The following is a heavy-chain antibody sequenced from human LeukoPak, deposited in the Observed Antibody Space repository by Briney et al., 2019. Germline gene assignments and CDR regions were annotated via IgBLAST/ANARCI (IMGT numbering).Heavy chain of an antibody. Sequence: SETLSLTCTVSGGSISSSSYYWGWIRQPPGKGLEWIGSIYYSGSTYYNPSLKSRVTISVDTSKNQFSLKLSSVTAADTAVYYCARPQSRGRIDPWGQGTPVTVSS. CDR3: ARPQSRGRIDP. CDR1: GGSISSSSYY. J-gene: IGHJ5*02. CDR2: IYYSGST. D-gene: IGHD3-16*01. V-gene: IGHV4-39*01.